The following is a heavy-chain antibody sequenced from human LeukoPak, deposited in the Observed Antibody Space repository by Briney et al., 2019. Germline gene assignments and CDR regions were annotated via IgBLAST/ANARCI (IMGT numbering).Heavy chain of an antibody. J-gene: IGHJ4*02. V-gene: IGHV3-48*02. CDR2: LSSSGNTI. CDR3: ARAVSVVTRGGLVFDY. D-gene: IGHD2-21*02. CDR1: GFMLSSYS. Sequence: GGSLRLSCAASGFMLSSYSMNWVRQAPGKGLEWVSYLSSSGNTIYYADFVKGRFTISRDNAKNSLLLQMNSLRDEDTSVYYCARAVSVVTRGGLVFDYWGQGTLVTVSS.